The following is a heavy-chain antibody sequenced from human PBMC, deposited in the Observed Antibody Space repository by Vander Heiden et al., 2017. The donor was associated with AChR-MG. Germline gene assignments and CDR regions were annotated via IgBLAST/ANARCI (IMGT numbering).Heavy chain of an antibody. V-gene: IGHV2-5*02. CDR1: GCSLNTRGVG. CDR2: IYWDDDK. CDR3: AHLMITVVGGIGDDAFDV. J-gene: IGHJ3*01. Sequence: QITLRESGPALVLPTQTLTLTCTFSGCSLNTRGVGVGWIRQPPGKALEWLAVIYWDDDKRYSSSLKSRLTVSKDTSKNQVVLTMTSMDTVETATYYCAHLMITVVGGIGDDAFDVWGQVTMVTVSS. D-gene: IGHD3-16*01.